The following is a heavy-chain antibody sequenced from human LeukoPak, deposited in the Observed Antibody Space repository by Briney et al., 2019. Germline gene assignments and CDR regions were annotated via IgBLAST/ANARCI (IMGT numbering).Heavy chain of an antibody. J-gene: IGHJ4*02. Sequence: KTSETLSLTCAVYGGSFSGYYGSWIRQPPGKGLEWIGEINHSGSTNYNPSLKSRVTISVDTSKNQFSLKLSSVTAADTAVYYCARSWIHYFDYWGQGTLVTVPS. CDR2: INHSGST. V-gene: IGHV4-34*01. D-gene: IGHD5-18*01. CDR1: GGSFSGYY. CDR3: ARSWIHYFDY.